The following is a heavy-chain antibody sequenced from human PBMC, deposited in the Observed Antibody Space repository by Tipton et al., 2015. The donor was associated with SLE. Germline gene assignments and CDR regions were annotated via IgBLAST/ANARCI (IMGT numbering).Heavy chain of an antibody. CDR3: ATTRNVALPAYD. CDR2: IKHDVSEK. CDR1: GLIFSTFG. Sequence: SLRLSCVASGLIFSTFGMRWVRQAPGKGLEWVANIKHDVSEKYYVDSVKGRFTISRDNTQNSVFLHMNNLGAEDTAVYYCATTRNVALPAYDWGQGALVSVSS. D-gene: IGHD2-2*01. J-gene: IGHJ4*02. V-gene: IGHV3-7*01.